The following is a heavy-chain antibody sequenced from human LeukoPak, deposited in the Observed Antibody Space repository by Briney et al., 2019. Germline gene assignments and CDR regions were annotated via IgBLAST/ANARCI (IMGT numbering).Heavy chain of an antibody. J-gene: IGHJ5*02. V-gene: IGHV4-59*01. D-gene: IGHD3-22*01. CDR1: GGSISSYY. Sequence: PSETLSLTCTVSGGSISSYYWSWIRQPPGKGLEWIGYIYYSGSTNYNPSLKSRVTISVDTSKNQFSLKLSSVTAADTAVYYCARAVEYYYDSSGYSPYSWFDPWGQGTLVTVSS. CDR2: IYYSGST. CDR3: ARAVEYYYDSSGYSPYSWFDP.